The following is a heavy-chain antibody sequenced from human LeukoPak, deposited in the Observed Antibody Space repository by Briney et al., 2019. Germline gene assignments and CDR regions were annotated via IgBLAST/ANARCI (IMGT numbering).Heavy chain of an antibody. CDR2: IYYSGST. V-gene: IGHV4-31*03. CDR3: ARVISCSGGSCFDGMVDY. J-gene: IGHJ4*02. D-gene: IGHD2-15*01. CDR1: GGSISSGGYY. Sequence: PSQTLSLTCTVSGGSISSGGYYWSWISQHPGKGLEWIGYIYYSGSTYYNPSLKSRVTISVDTSKNQFSLKLSSVTAADTAVYYCARVISCSGGSCFDGMVDYWGQGTLVTVSS.